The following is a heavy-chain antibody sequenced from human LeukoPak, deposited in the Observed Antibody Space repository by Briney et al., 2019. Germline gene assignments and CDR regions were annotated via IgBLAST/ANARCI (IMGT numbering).Heavy chain of an antibody. D-gene: IGHD2-2*01. CDR2: IIPIFGTP. J-gene: IGHJ4*02. V-gene: IGHV1-69*05. Sequence: SVRVSCKASGGTFSSYAISWVRQGPGQGLEWMGRIIPIFGTPNYAQKFQGRGTITTAESTSTDYRELGTWRPEDTGGYYCARGGYCSSTSCYFLGDTYYFASWGQGPLVTVSS. CDR1: GGTFSSYA. CDR3: ARGGYCSSTSCYFLGDTYYFAS.